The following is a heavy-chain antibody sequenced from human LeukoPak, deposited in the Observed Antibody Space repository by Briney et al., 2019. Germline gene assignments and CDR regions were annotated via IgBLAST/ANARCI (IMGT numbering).Heavy chain of an antibody. D-gene: IGHD2-21*02. CDR3: ARVSVTYCGGDCSLFDY. V-gene: IGHV4-4*02. CDR2: IYHSGST. CDR1: GGSIISSYW. Sequence: PSETLSLTCAVSGGSIISSYWWSWVRQPPGKGLEWIGEIYHSGSTNYNPSLKSRVTISVDTSKNQFSLKLSSVTAADTAVYYCARVSVTYCGGDCSLFDYWGQGTLVTVSS. J-gene: IGHJ4*02.